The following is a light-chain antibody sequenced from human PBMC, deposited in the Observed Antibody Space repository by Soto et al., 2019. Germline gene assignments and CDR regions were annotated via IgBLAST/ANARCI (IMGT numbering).Light chain of an antibody. V-gene: IGKV1-39*01. J-gene: IGKJ1*01. CDR2: AAS. CDR3: QQGYTTLWT. CDR1: QPIGTS. Sequence: DIQMTQSPSTLSASVLDAVTFSCLASQPIGTSLHWYQQKPGKAPKVLISAASRLQSGVSSRFSGSGSGTHFALTISNLQPQDFATYYCQQGYTTLWTFGQGTKVDI.